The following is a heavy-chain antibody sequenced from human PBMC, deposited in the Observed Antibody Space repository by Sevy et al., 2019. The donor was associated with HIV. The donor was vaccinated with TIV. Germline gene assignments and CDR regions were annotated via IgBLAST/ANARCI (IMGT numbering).Heavy chain of an antibody. J-gene: IGHJ4*02. V-gene: IGHV1-24*01. CDR1: GYTLTELS. CDR3: ATTKDYYDSSGYPFDY. D-gene: IGHD3-22*01. CDR2: FDPEDGET. Sequence: ASVTVSCKVSGYTLTELSMHWVRQAPGKGLEWMGSFDPEDGETIYQQEFQGRVTLTEDTSTDTAYMELSSLRSEDTAVYYCATTKDYYDSSGYPFDYWGQGTLVTVSS.